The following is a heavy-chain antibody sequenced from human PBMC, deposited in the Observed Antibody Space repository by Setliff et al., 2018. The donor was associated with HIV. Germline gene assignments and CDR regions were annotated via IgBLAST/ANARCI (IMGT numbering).Heavy chain of an antibody. J-gene: IGHJ3*02. V-gene: IGHV4-4*07. Sequence: PSETLSLTCSLSGDSMSTYYWSWIRQTAGKGLEWIGRIHNSGNTNYNPSFMSRVSMSVDTSKSQFSLRLNFVTAADTAVYFCARESSEVPAFLFDIWGQGNRVTVSS. CDR3: ARESSEVPAFLFDI. CDR1: GDSMSTYY. D-gene: IGHD2-2*01. CDR2: IHNSGNT.